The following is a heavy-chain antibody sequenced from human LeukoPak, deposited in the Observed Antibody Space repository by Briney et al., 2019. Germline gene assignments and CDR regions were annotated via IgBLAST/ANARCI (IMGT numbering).Heavy chain of an antibody. CDR2: IYHSGST. Sequence: SETLSLTCTVSGYSISSGYYWGWIRQPPGKGLEWIGSIYHSGSTYYNPSLKSRVTISVDTSKNQFSLKLSSVTAADTAVYYCARLLGVRGAYWGQGTLVTVSS. CDR1: GYSISSGYY. V-gene: IGHV4-38-2*02. D-gene: IGHD3-10*01. CDR3: ARLLGVRGAY. J-gene: IGHJ4*02.